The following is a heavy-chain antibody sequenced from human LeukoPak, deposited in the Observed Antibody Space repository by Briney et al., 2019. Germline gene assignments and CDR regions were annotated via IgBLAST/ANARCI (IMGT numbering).Heavy chain of an antibody. CDR1: GFTFSSYA. Sequence: GGSLRLSCAASGFTFSSYAMSWVRQAPGKGLEWVSAISGSGGGTYYADSVKGRFTISRDNSKNTLYLQMNSLRAEDTAVYYCAKDRLKFSSGYYPDYWGQGTLVTVSS. V-gene: IGHV3-23*01. CDR3: AKDRLKFSSGYYPDY. CDR2: ISGSGGGT. D-gene: IGHD3-22*01. J-gene: IGHJ4*02.